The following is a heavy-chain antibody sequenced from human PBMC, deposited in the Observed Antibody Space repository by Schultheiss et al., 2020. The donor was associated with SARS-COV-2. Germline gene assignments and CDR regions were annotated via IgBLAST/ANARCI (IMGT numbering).Heavy chain of an antibody. CDR3: ARVGGYCSGGSCYQYYYYYGMDV. CDR2: ISYDGSNK. V-gene: IGHV3-30-3*01. D-gene: IGHD2-15*01. CDR1: GFTVSSNY. Sequence: GGSLRLSCAASGFTVSSNYMSWVRQAPGKGLEWVAVISYDGSNKYYADSVKGRFTISRDNSKNTLYLQMNSLRAEDTAVYYCARVGGYCSGGSCYQYYYYYGMDVWGQGTTVTVSS. J-gene: IGHJ6*02.